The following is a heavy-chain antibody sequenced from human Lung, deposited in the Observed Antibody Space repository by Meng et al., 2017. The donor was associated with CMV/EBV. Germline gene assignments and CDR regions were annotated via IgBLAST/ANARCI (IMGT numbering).Heavy chain of an antibody. J-gene: IGHJ4*02. CDR1: GVSVSNDDYH. V-gene: IGHV4-61*08. CDR2: LYSTGTD. CDR3: VAYLVGIGGRGY. Sequence: SETLSLXCSVSGVSVSNDDYHWSWIRQSPGKGLEWIGQLYSTGTDTFNPSLMSRVTISKDTSKNRFSLTLTSVTAADTAVYFCVAYLVGIGGRGYWGQGRXVTVYS. D-gene: IGHD1-26*01.